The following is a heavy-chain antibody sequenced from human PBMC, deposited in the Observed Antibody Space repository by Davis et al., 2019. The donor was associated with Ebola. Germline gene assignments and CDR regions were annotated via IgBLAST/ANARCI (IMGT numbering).Heavy chain of an antibody. J-gene: IGHJ6*03. V-gene: IGHV3-48*02. CDR2: ISSSSSTI. CDR1: GFTFSSYS. CDR3: ARVGNYYYYYMDV. D-gene: IGHD1-26*01. Sequence: GESLKISCAASGFTFSSYSMNWVRQAPGKGLEWVSYISSSSSTIYYADSVKGRFTISRDNAKNSLYLQMNSLRDEDTAVYYCARVGNYYYYYMDVWGKGTTVTVSS.